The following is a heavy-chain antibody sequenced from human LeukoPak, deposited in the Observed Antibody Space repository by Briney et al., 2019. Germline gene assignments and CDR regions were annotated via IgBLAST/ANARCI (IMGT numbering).Heavy chain of an antibody. J-gene: IGHJ3*02. V-gene: IGHV3-30*04. CDR3: AGDLIRGVPRNACDI. D-gene: IGHD3-16*01. CDR2: ITYDGSNK. Sequence: GGSLRFSCAASGFTFSSYGMLRVRPAPGKGLVWVAVITYDGSNKYYADSVKGRFTISRDNTKNTLYLQMNSRRADDTAVYYCAGDLIRGVPRNACDIWGQGTMVTVSS. CDR1: GFTFSSYG.